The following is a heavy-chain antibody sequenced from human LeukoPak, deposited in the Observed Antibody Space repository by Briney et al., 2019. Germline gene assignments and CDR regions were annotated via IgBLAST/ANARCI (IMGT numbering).Heavy chain of an antibody. CDR2: INHSGST. J-gene: IGHJ4*02. Sequence: KPSETLSLTCAVYGGSFSGYYWSWIRQPPGNGLEWIGEINHSGSTNYNPSLKSRVTISVDTSKNQFSLKLSSVVAADTAVYYCARARPAVVIDYWGQGTLVTVSS. CDR3: ARARPAVVIDY. V-gene: IGHV4-34*01. D-gene: IGHD2-21*01. CDR1: GGSFSGYY.